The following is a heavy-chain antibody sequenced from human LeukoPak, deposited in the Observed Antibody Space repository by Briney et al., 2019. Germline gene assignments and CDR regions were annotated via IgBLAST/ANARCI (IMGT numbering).Heavy chain of an antibody. CDR1: GYTFTSYD. D-gene: IGHD3-9*01. Sequence: GASVKVSCKASGYTFTSYDINWVRQATGQGLEWMGWMNPNRGNTGYAQKFQGRVTMTRNTSISTAYMELSSLRSEDTAVYYCARGEGYDILTGYARGNWFDPWGQGTLVTVSS. CDR3: ARGEGYDILTGYARGNWFDP. J-gene: IGHJ5*02. CDR2: MNPNRGNT. V-gene: IGHV1-8*01.